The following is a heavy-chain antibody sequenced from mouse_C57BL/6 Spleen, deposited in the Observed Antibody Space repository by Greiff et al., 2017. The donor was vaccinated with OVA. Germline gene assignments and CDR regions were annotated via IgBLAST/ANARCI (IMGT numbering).Heavy chain of an antibody. CDR1: GFSLTSYG. D-gene: IGHD1-1*01. V-gene: IGHV2-2*01. CDR3: ASNSPYYYGSSYIYAMDY. J-gene: IGHJ4*01. CDR2: IWSGGST. Sequence: VQLQQSGPGLVQPSQSLSITCTVSGFSLTSYGVHWVRQSPGKGLEWLGVIWSGGSTDYNAAFISRLSISKDNSKSQVFFKMNSLQADDTAIYYCASNSPYYYGSSYIYAMDYWGQGTSVTVSS.